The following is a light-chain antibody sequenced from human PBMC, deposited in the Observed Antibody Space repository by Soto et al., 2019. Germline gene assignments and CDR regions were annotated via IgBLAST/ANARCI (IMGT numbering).Light chain of an antibody. J-gene: IGKJ4*01. CDR2: GAS. Sequence: EIVLTRSPGTLSLSPGERATLSCRASQSVTGSYLAWYQQRPGQAPRLLMYGASSRATGIPDRFSGSGSGTDFTLTISRLEPEDFAVYYCQQYGSSPRTFGGGTKVEIK. CDR1: QSVTGSY. CDR3: QQYGSSPRT. V-gene: IGKV3-20*01.